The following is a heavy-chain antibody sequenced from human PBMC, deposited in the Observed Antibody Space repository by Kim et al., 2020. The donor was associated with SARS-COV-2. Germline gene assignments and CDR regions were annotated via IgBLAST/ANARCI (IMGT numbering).Heavy chain of an antibody. CDR3: ARLNTVGELLLY. D-gene: IGHD1-26*01. J-gene: IGHJ4*02. CDR1: GGSISSSSYY. Sequence: SETLSLTCTVSGGSISSSSYYWGWIRQPPGKGLEWIGSIYYSGSTYYNPSLKSRVTISVDTSKNQFSLKLSSVTAADTAVYYCARLNTVGELLLYWGQGNLVTVSS. CDR2: IYYSGST. V-gene: IGHV4-39*01.